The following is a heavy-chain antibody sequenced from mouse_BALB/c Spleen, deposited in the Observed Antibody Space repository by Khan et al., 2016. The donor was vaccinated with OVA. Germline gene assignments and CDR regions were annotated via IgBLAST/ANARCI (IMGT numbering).Heavy chain of an antibody. CDR3: TRKYYYDYDPFPY. D-gene: IGHD2-4*01. CDR2: INYSGNT. V-gene: IGHV3-2*02. CDR1: GYSITSEYA. J-gene: IGHJ3*01. Sequence: EVQLQESGPGLVKPSQSLSLTYTVTGYSITSEYAWNWIRHFPGNKLEWMGYINYSGNTRNNPSLKSRISITRDTSKNQFFLQLNSVTTEDTATYYCTRKYYYDYDPFPYWGQGTLVTVSA.